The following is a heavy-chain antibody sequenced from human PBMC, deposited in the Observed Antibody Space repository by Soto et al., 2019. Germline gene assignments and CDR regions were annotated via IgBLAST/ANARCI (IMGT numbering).Heavy chain of an antibody. D-gene: IGHD3-22*01. J-gene: IGHJ5*02. CDR3: ARDLTLSVPDSSVRVGWFDP. Sequence: ASVKVSCKASGYTFTSYYMHWVRQAPGQGLEWMGIINPSGGSTSYAQKFQGRVTMTRDTSTSTVYMELSSLRSEDTAVYYCARDLTLSVPDSSVRVGWFDPWGQGTLVTVSS. V-gene: IGHV1-46*01. CDR2: INPSGGST. CDR1: GYTFTSYY.